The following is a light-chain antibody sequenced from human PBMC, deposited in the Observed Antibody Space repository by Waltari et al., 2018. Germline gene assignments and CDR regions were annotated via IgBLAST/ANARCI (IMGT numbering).Light chain of an antibody. J-gene: IGKJ5*01. CDR1: QSISSY. CDR2: AAS. Sequence: DIQMTQSPSSLSASVGDRVTITCRASQSISSYLNWYQQKPGKAPKLLIYAASSLQSGVPSRFSGSGSGTDFTLTISSLQPEDFAVYYCQQRSNWLITFGQGTRLEIK. V-gene: IGKV1-39*01. CDR3: QQRSNWLIT.